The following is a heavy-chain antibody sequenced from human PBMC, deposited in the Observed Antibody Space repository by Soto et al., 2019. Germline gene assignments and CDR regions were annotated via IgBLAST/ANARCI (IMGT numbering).Heavy chain of an antibody. V-gene: IGHV3-64*04. J-gene: IGHJ6*02. D-gene: IGHD3-22*01. CDR1: RVTVSTYA. CDR3: ARVRFNYDSSGHQNSAMDL. CDR2: ISSNGGST. Sequence: GGSLRLSCLASRVTVSTYAMHWVRQAPGKGLEYVSTISSNGGSTYYADSVKGRFTISRDNSKNTLFLQMNSLRAEDTAVYYCARVRFNYDSSGHQNSAMDLWGQGTTVTVSS.